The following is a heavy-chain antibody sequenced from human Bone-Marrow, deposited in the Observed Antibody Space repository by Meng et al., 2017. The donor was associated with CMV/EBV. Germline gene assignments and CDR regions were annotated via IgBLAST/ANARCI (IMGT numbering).Heavy chain of an antibody. D-gene: IGHD3-22*01. Sequence: SETLSLTCTVSGGSISSSSYYWGWIRQPPRKGLEWIGSIYYSGSTYYNPSLKSRVTISVDTSKNQFSLKLSSVTAADTAVYYCASSLDTDYYDSSGWFVFQHWGQGTLVTVSS. CDR1: GGSISSSSYY. CDR3: ASSLDTDYYDSSGWFVFQH. CDR2: IYYSGST. V-gene: IGHV4-39*07. J-gene: IGHJ1*01.